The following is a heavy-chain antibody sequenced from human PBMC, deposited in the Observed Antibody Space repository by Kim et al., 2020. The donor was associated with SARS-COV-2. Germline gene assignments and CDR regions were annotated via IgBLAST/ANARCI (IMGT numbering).Heavy chain of an antibody. CDR1: GFTFSSYA. V-gene: IGHV3-30-3*01. Sequence: GGSLRLSCAASGFTFSSYAMHWVRQAPGKGLEWVAVISYDGSNKYYADSVKGRFTISRDNSKNTLYLQMNSLRAEDTAVYYCARESERMTTRWFDPWGQGTLVTVSS. J-gene: IGHJ5*02. D-gene: IGHD4-17*01. CDR3: ARESERMTTRWFDP. CDR2: ISYDGSNK.